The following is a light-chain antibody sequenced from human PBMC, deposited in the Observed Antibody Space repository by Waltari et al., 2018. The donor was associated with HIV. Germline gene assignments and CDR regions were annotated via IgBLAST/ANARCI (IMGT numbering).Light chain of an antibody. Sequence: ETVLTQSPGTVSLSPGERVTLSCRASQSVSSNFLAWYQQKAGQAPRLLIAGTSSRAAVIPDRFSGSGSGTDFTLSISRLEPEDVAVYYCQQYGSFPQTFGQGSKVEIK. CDR2: GTS. CDR1: QSVSSNF. CDR3: QQYGSFPQT. V-gene: IGKV3-20*01. J-gene: IGKJ1*01.